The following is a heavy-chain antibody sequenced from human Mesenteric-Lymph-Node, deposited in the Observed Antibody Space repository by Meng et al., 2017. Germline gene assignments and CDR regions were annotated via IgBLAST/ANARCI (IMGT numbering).Heavy chain of an antibody. V-gene: IGHV4-31*03. CDR2: IYYSGST. Sequence: QGQLQASGPELRKPSPTLSLTCTVSGGSISSGNHYWSWIRQHPGKGLEYIGYIYYSGSTYYNPSLKSRVIISVDTSKNQFSLRLNSVTAADTAVYYCASLYGDSSVWYLDLWGRGTLVTVSS. CDR1: GGSISSGNHY. D-gene: IGHD4-17*01. J-gene: IGHJ2*01. CDR3: ASLYGDSSVWYLDL.